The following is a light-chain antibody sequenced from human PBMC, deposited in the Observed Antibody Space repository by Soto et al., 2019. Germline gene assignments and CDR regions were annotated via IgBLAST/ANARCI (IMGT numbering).Light chain of an antibody. CDR1: QSVTSNY. J-gene: IGKJ1*01. CDR2: GAS. V-gene: IGKV3-20*01. CDR3: QQYGSSPVWT. Sequence: EIVLTQSPGTVSLSPVERATLSFGASQSVTSNYLAWYQQKPGQAPRLLIYGASTRATGIPARFTGSGSGTDFTLTISSLEPADFAVYYCQQYGSSPVWTFGQGTKVDIK.